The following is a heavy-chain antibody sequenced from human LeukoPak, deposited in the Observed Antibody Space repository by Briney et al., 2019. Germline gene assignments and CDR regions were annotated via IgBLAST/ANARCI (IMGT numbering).Heavy chain of an antibody. CDR1: GFTFSSYA. CDR2: ISGSGGST. D-gene: IGHD6-13*01. V-gene: IGHV3-23*01. J-gene: IGHJ6*02. Sequence: GGSLRLSCAASGFTFSSYAMSWVRQAPGKGLEWVSAISGSGGSTYYADSVKGRFTISRDNSKNTLYLQMNSLRAEDTAVYYCAKSVAAAGTSSYYYGMDVWGQGTTVTVSS. CDR3: AKSVAAAGTSSYYYGMDV.